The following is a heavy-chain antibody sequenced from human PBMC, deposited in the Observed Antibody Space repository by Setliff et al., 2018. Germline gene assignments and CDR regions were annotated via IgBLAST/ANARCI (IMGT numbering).Heavy chain of an antibody. V-gene: IGHV4-34*01. Sequence: TLSLTCAVYGGSFSGYYWSWIRQPPGKGLEWIGEINHSGSTNYNPSLKSRVTISVDTSKNQFSLKLSSVTAADTAVYYCARGRSNFWGYYFDYWGQGTLVTVSS. J-gene: IGHJ4*02. CDR1: GGSFSGYY. D-gene: IGHD3-3*01. CDR2: INHSGST. CDR3: ARGRSNFWGYYFDY.